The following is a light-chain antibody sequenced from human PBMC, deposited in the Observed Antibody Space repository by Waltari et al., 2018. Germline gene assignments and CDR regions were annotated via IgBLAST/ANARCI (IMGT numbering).Light chain of an antibody. V-gene: IGLV2-23*02. Sequence: QSALTQPASVSGSPGQSITISCTGTSSDIGYYNLVSWYQQDPGKAPKVIIYEVNKRPSGVSKRFSGSKSGNTASLTISGLQAEDEAEYYCCSYIGDSAWVFGGGTKVTVL. CDR2: EVN. J-gene: IGLJ3*02. CDR3: CSYIGDSAWV. CDR1: SSDIGYYNL.